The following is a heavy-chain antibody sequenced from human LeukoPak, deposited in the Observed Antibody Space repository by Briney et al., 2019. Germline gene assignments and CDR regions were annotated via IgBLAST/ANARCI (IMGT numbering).Heavy chain of an antibody. D-gene: IGHD1-20*01. V-gene: IGHV1-8*01. Sequence: ASVKVSCKASGYTLTSYDIKWVRQATGQGLEWMGWMNPNSGNTGYAQKFQGRVTMTRNTSISTAYMELSSLRSEDTAVYYCARGGGGYNWNDVACYWGQGTLVTVSS. CDR2: MNPNSGNT. J-gene: IGHJ4*02. CDR3: ARGGGGYNWNDVACY. CDR1: GYTLTSYD.